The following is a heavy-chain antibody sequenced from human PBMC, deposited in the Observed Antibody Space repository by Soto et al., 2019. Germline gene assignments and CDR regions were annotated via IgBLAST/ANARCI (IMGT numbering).Heavy chain of an antibody. CDR1: GFTFSNAR. Sequence: PGGSLRLSCAASGFTFSNARMNWIRQAPGKGLEWVGHIKSETDGGTTEYAAPVKGRFTISRDDSKNTLFLQMNSLKTEDTAVYYCTTASVTWPWGQGTLVTVS. J-gene: IGHJ5*02. CDR3: TTASVTWP. D-gene: IGHD4-17*01. CDR2: IKSETDGGTT. V-gene: IGHV3-15*01.